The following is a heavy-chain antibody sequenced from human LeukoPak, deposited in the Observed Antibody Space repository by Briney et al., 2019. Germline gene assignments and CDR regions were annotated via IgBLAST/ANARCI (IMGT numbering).Heavy chain of an antibody. J-gene: IGHJ4*02. Sequence: TGGSLRLSCAASGFIFSNYGMHWVRQAPGKGLEWVAVIWYDGSNKYYADSVKGRFTISRDNSKNTLYVQMNSLRAEDTAVYYCARAPITAAPYYFDYWGQGTLVTVSS. CDR1: GFIFSNYG. CDR2: IWYDGSNK. V-gene: IGHV3-33*01. D-gene: IGHD6-13*01. CDR3: ARAPITAAPYYFDY.